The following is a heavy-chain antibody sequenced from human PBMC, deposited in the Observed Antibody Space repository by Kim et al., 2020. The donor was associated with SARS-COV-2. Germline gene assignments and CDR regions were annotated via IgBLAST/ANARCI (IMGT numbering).Heavy chain of an antibody. D-gene: IGHD2-8*01. J-gene: IGHJ6*02. CDR1: GYTFTSYD. Sequence: ASVKVSCKASGYTFTSYDINWVRQATGQGLEWMGWMNPNSGNTGHAQKFQGRVTMTRNTSISTAYMELSSLRSEDTAVYYCARVMSFAYYYYAMDVWGQGTTVTVSS. V-gene: IGHV1-8*01. CDR2: MNPNSGNT. CDR3: ARVMSFAYYYYAMDV.